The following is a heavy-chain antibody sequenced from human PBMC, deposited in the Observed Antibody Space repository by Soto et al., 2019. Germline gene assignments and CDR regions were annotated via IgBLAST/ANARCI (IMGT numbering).Heavy chain of an antibody. V-gene: IGHV1-69*12. J-gene: IGHJ4*02. D-gene: IGHD3-3*01. CDR3: ARVKVRFLEWLGSEG. Sequence: QVQLVQSGAEVKKPGSSVKVSCKASGGTFSSYAFSWVRQAPGQGLEWMGGIIPIFGTANYAQKFQGRVTVTAGESTSTGYMGLSSLRSEDTAVYFCARVKVRFLEWLGSEGWGQGTLVTVSS. CDR1: GGTFSSYA. CDR2: IIPIFGTA.